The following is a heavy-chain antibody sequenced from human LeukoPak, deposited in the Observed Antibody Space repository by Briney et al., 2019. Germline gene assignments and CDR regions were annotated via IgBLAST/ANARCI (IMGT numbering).Heavy chain of an antibody. CDR3: ARDGTPSYSSGWVYMDV. Sequence: GGSLRLSCAASGFTFSSYEMNWVRQAPGKVLEWVSYISSSGSTIYYADSVKGRFTISRDNAKNSLYLQMNSLRGEDTAVYYCARDGTPSYSSGWVYMDVWGKGTTVTISS. D-gene: IGHD6-25*01. V-gene: IGHV3-48*03. CDR1: GFTFSSYE. CDR2: ISSSGSTI. J-gene: IGHJ6*04.